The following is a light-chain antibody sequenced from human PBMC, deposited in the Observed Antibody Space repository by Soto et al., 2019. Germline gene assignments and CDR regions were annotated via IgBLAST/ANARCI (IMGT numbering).Light chain of an antibody. J-gene: IGLJ3*02. V-gene: IGLV1-36*01. CDR3: SAWDDSLSGPV. CDR2: YDD. CDR1: SSNIGNNA. Sequence: QSVLTQPPSVSEAPRQRVTISCSGNSSNIGNNAVNWYQQLPGKAPKLLIYYDDLLASGVSNRFSGSRSGTSASLAISGLQSEDEADYYCSAWDDSLSGPVFGGGTKLTVL.